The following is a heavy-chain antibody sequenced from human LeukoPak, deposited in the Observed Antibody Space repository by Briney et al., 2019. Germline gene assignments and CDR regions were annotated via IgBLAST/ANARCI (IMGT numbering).Heavy chain of an antibody. J-gene: IGHJ5*02. V-gene: IGHV3-30*02. Sequence: GGFLRLSCAASGFTFSSYGMHWVRQAPGKGLEWVAFIRYDGSNKYYADSVKGRFTISRDNSKNTLYLQMNSLRAEDTAVYYCAKSYHDLWFGELPSFDPWGQGTLVTVSS. CDR1: GFTFSSYG. D-gene: IGHD3-10*01. CDR2: IRYDGSNK. CDR3: AKSYHDLWFGELPSFDP.